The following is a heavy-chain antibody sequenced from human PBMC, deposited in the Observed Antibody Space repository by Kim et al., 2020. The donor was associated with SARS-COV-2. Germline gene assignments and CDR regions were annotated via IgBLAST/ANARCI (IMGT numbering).Heavy chain of an antibody. CDR3: ARQPTSYFWDSVGYLAPLDS. V-gene: IGHV4-39*01. CDR1: GASVNDSDYF. J-gene: IGHJ5*01. CDR2: MEFRGAP. Sequence: SETLSLTCVVSGASVNDSDYFWAWLRQPPGKGLEWIATMEFRGAPSYNPSLQSRVSFSIDSSRNQFSLTLSSVTAADSALYFCARQPTSYFWDSVGYLAPLDSWGRGTLVTVSS. D-gene: IGHD3-3*01.